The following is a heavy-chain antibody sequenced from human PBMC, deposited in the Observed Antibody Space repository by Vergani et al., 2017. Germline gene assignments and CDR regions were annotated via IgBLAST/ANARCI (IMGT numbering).Heavy chain of an antibody. CDR1: GYTFTSYG. J-gene: IGHJ6*03. D-gene: IGHD2-2*01. Sequence: QVQLVQSGAEVKKPGASVKVSCKASGYTFTSYGISWVRQAPGQGLEWMGRIIPILGIANYAQKFQGRVTITADKSTSTAYMELSSLRSEDTAVYYCARDLPAGVGDYYYYMDVWGKGTTVTVSS. CDR3: ARDLPAGVGDYYYYMDV. V-gene: IGHV1-69*04. CDR2: IIPILGIA.